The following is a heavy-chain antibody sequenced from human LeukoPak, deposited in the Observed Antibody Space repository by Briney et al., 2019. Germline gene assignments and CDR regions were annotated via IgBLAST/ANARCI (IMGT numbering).Heavy chain of an antibody. V-gene: IGHV3-53*01. J-gene: IGHJ6*02. CDR1: GFTVSSNY. D-gene: IGHD1-1*01. CDR3: ARDPYNWNDEAGDYYYYYGMDV. Sequence: GGSLRLSCAASGFTVSSNYMSWVRQAPGKGLEWVSVIYSGGSTYYADSVKGRFTISRDNSKNTLYLQMNSLRAEDTAVYYCARDPYNWNDEAGDYYYYYGMDVWGQGTTVTVSS. CDR2: IYSGGST.